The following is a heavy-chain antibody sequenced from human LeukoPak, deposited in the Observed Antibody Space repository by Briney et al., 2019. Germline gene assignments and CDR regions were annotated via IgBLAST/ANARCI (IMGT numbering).Heavy chain of an antibody. V-gene: IGHV3-66*02. J-gene: IGHJ5*01. D-gene: IGHD3-3*01. CDR2: IYSGGST. CDR1: GFTVSSNY. Sequence: GGSLRLSCAASGFTVSSNYMSWVRQAPGKGLEWVSVIYSGGSTYYADSVKGRFTISRDNSKNTLYLQMNSLRAEDTAMYYCAKDWSTDWSNWFDSWGPGSLVTVSS. CDR3: AKDWSTDWSNWFDS.